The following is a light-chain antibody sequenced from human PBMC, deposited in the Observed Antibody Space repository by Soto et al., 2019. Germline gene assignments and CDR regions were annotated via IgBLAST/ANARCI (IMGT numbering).Light chain of an antibody. CDR2: AAS. J-gene: IGKJ2*01. CDR1: QSINSW. Sequence: DIQMTQSPSTLSASVGDRVSITCRTSQSINSWLAWYQQKPGKAPKLLIYAASSLQSGVPSRFSGSGSGTDFTLTISSLQPEDFATYFCQESYSTPYTFGLGTKVDIK. CDR3: QESYSTPYT. V-gene: IGKV1-39*01.